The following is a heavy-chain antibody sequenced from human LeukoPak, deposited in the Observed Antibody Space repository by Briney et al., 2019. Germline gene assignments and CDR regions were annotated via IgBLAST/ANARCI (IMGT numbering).Heavy chain of an antibody. V-gene: IGHV3-23*01. CDR3: ARDHRSSTWPFDY. CDR2: ISGNGIST. J-gene: IGHJ4*02. CDR1: GFTFSSSA. Sequence: PGGSLRLSCAASGFTFSSSAMSWVPQAPGKGLDWVASISGNGISTYYADSVKGRFTISRDNSQNTLYLQMNSLSAEDTAVYYCARDHRSSTWPFDYWGQGTLVTVSS. D-gene: IGHD6-13*01.